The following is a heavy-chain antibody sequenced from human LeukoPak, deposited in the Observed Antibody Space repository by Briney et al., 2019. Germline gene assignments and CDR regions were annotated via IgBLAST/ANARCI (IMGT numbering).Heavy chain of an antibody. CDR2: IIPILGIA. D-gene: IGHD3-10*01. J-gene: IGHJ4*02. Sequence: GASVKVSCKASGGTFSSYTISWVRQAPGQGLEWMGRIIPILGIANYAQKFQGRVTITTDESTSTAYMELSSLRSEDTAVYYCARDRSRLWFGELLGPFVNWGQGTLVTVSS. CDR1: GGTFSSYT. V-gene: IGHV1-69*16. CDR3: ARDRSRLWFGELLGPFVN.